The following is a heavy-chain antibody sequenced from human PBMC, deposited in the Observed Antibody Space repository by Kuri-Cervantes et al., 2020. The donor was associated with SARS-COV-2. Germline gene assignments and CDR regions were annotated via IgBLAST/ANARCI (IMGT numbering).Heavy chain of an antibody. CDR2: ISAYNGNT. CDR1: GYTFTSYG. CDR3: AAGLLWFGHWGYGMDV. D-gene: IGHD3-10*01. V-gene: IGHV1-18*04. J-gene: IGHJ6*02. Sequence: ASVKISCKASGYTFTSYGISWVRQAPGQGLEWMGWISAYNGNTNYAQKLQGRVNMTTDTSTSTAYMELRSLRSDDTAVYYCAAGLLWFGHWGYGMDVWGQGTTVTVSS.